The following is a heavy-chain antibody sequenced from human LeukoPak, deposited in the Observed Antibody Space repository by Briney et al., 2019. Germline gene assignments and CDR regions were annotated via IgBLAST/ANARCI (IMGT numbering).Heavy chain of an antibody. J-gene: IGHJ6*03. Sequence: PGGSLRLSCAASGFTFSSYSMNWVRQAPGKGLEWVSYISSSSSTIYYADSVKGRFTISRDNAKNSLYLQMNSLRAEDTAVHYCARDWADYGDYDAEYYMDVWGKGTTVTVSS. CDR2: ISSSSSTI. CDR1: GFTFSSYS. D-gene: IGHD4-17*01. V-gene: IGHV3-48*01. CDR3: ARDWADYGDYDAEYYMDV.